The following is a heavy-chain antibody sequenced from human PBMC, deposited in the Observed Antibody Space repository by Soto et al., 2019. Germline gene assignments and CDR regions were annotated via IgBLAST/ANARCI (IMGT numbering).Heavy chain of an antibody. CDR2: ISYDGSNK. Sequence: GGSLRLSCAASGFTFSSYAMHWVRQAPGKGLEWVAVISYDGSNKYYADSVKGRFTISRDNSKNTLYLQMNSLRAEDTAVYYCASFYPADVWGQGTTVTVSS. D-gene: IGHD3-16*02. CDR3: ASFYPADV. CDR1: GFTFSSYA. V-gene: IGHV3-30-3*01. J-gene: IGHJ6*02.